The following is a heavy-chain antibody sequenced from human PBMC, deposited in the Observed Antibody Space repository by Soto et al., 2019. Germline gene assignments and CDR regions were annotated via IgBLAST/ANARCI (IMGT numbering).Heavy chain of an antibody. Sequence: SETLSLTCTVSGGSISSSSYYWGWIRQPPGKGLEWIGSIYYSGSTYYNPSLKSRVTISVDTSKNHFSLKLSSVTAADTAVYYCARVIAAAGTPNWFDPWGQGTLVTVSS. J-gene: IGHJ5*02. CDR2: IYYSGST. CDR3: ARVIAAAGTPNWFDP. V-gene: IGHV4-39*02. D-gene: IGHD6-13*01. CDR1: GGSISSSSYY.